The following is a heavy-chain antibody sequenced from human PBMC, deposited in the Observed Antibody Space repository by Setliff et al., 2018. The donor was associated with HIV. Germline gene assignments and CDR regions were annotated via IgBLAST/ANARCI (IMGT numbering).Heavy chain of an antibody. CDR3: TTDRTACNGFVAYDY. J-gene: IGHJ4*02. CDR2: VKSKTDGGAI. CDR1: GFTFSKAW. D-gene: IGHD2-15*01. Sequence: GESLKISCATSGFTFSKAWMSWVRQVPGKGLEWVGRVKSKTDGGAIDYAEPGKGRFTISRGDSKNTLFLQMNSLKSEDTAIYYCTTDRTACNGFVAYDYWGQGTLVTVSS. V-gene: IGHV3-15*01.